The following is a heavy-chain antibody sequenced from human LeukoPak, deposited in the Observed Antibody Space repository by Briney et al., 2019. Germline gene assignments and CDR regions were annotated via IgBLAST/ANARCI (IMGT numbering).Heavy chain of an antibody. Sequence: PGGSLRLSCAASGFTFSSYAMSWVRQAPGKGLEWVSAISGSGIHTYYADSVKGRFTISRDNSKNTSYLQVNSLRVEDTAVYYCANLYSSASGYYYYYGMDVWGQGTTVTVPS. CDR1: GFTFSSYA. CDR2: ISGSGIHT. D-gene: IGHD6-6*01. CDR3: ANLYSSASGYYYYYGMDV. J-gene: IGHJ6*02. V-gene: IGHV3-23*01.